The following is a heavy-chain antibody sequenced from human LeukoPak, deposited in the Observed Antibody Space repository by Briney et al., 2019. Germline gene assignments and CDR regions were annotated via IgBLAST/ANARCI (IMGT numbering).Heavy chain of an antibody. CDR1: GGSIGSDY. D-gene: IGHD5-12*01. J-gene: IGHJ4*02. V-gene: IGHV4-59*08. CDR2: IYHTGST. Sequence: SENLSLTCTVSGGSIGSDYWSWIRQPPGKGLEWIGYIYHTGSTNYNPSLKSRVSISVDTSKNQFSLRLSSVTAAGTAVYYCARLTYSGYLDYWGQGTLVTVSS. CDR3: ARLTYSGYLDY.